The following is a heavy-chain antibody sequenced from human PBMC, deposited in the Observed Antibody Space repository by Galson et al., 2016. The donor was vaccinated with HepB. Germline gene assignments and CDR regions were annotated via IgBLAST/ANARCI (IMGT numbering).Heavy chain of an antibody. CDR1: GGSISSSSYY. CDR2: IYYRGST. CDR3: ARLRVLRFLEWLLNGMDV. J-gene: IGHJ6*02. Sequence: ETLSLTCTVSGGSISSSSYYWVWIRQTPGQGLEWIGSIYYRGSTYYNPSLKGRVTISVDTSKNQFSLRLSSVTATDTAVYYCARLRVLRFLEWLLNGMDVWGQGTTVTVSS. D-gene: IGHD3-3*01. V-gene: IGHV4-39*01.